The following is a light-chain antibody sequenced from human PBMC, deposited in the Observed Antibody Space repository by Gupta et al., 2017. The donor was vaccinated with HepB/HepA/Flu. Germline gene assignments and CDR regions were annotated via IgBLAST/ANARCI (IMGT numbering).Light chain of an antibody. CDR2: YND. J-gene: IGLJ2*01. Sequence: QSVLTQSPSLSGTPGQRVTISCSGSSSNVGSKNVNWYQQLPGRAPKLLIYYNDERPSGVPDRFSGSKSDTSAYRAISGLQSEDEAEYDCAAWDESLNGVVFGGGTKL. CDR3: AAWDESLNGVV. V-gene: IGLV1-44*01. CDR1: SSNVGSKN.